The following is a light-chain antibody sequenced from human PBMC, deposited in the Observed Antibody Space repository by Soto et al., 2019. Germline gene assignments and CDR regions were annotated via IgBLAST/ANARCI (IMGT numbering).Light chain of an antibody. CDR1: QSVSSS. CDR2: DAS. V-gene: IGKV3-11*01. Sequence: EIVLTQSPVTLSLSPGERATLSCRASQSVSSSLAWYQQKPGQAPRLLIYDASNRAAGIPARFSGSGSETNFKLTVISLQPEEFSGYYCWQQNKWALSFGRGTKVEIK. J-gene: IGKJ1*01. CDR3: WQQNKWALS.